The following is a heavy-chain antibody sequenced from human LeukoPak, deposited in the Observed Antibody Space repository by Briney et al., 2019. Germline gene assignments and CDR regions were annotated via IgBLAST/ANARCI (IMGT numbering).Heavy chain of an antibody. V-gene: IGHV1-69*05. CDR1: GGTFSSYA. Sequence: TVKVSCKASGGTFSSYAISWVRQAPGQELEWMGGIIPIFGTANYAQKFQGRVTITTDESTSTAYMELSSLRSEDTAVYYCARDLYSSSHDAFDIWGQGTMVTVSS. CDR2: IIPIFGTA. J-gene: IGHJ3*02. D-gene: IGHD6-13*01. CDR3: ARDLYSSSHDAFDI.